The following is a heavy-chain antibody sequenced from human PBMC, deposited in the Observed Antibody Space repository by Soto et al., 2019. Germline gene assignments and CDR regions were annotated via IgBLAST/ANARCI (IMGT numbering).Heavy chain of an antibody. Sequence: ASVKVCCKSSGYTFNSYYMHWVRQAPGQGLEWMGIINPSGGSTSYAQKFQGRVTMTRDTSTSTVYMELSSLRSEDTAVYYCARVGGYSGYDYGWFDPWGQGTLVTVSS. CDR1: GYTFNSYY. V-gene: IGHV1-46*02. CDR2: INPSGGST. J-gene: IGHJ5*02. D-gene: IGHD5-12*01. CDR3: ARVGGYSGYDYGWFDP.